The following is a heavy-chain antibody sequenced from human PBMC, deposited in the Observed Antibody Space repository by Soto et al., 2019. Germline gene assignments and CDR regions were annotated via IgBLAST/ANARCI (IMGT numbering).Heavy chain of an antibody. Sequence: ASVKVSCKASGDTFTSYGISWVRQAPGQGLEWMGWISAYNGNTNYAQKLQGRVTMTTDTSTSTAYMELRSLRSDDTAVYYCARDNYVIAVAATDYWGQGTLVTVSS. J-gene: IGHJ4*02. CDR3: ARDNYVIAVAATDY. CDR2: ISAYNGNT. V-gene: IGHV1-18*01. D-gene: IGHD6-19*01. CDR1: GDTFTSYG.